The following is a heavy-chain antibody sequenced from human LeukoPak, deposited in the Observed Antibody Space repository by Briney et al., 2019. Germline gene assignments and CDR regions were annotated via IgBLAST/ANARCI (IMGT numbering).Heavy chain of an antibody. D-gene: IGHD1-26*01. J-gene: IGHJ4*02. V-gene: IGHV3-30*18. CDR3: AKGGPSGSYFDY. Sequence: AGGSLRLSCAASGFTFSSYGMHWVRQAPGKGLEWVAVISYDGSNKYYADSVKGRFTISRDNSKNTLYLQMNSLRAEDTAVYYCAKGGPSGSYFDYWGQGTLVTVSS. CDR1: GFTFSSYG. CDR2: ISYDGSNK.